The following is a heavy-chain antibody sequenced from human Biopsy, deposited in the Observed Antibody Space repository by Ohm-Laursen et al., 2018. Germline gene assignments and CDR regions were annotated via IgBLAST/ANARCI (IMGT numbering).Heavy chain of an antibody. CDR1: GESFNGYY. D-gene: IGHD5-24*01. Sequence: GTLSLTWTVYGESFNGYYWSWIRQTPGKGLEWIGEINHSGRTNYNPSLKSRVTISVDTSKNQFSLKVRSVTAADTAVYYCVRGGNGYNYVTPGTWFDPWGRGTPVTVSS. V-gene: IGHV4-34*01. J-gene: IGHJ5*02. CDR3: VRGGNGYNYVTPGTWFDP. CDR2: INHSGRT.